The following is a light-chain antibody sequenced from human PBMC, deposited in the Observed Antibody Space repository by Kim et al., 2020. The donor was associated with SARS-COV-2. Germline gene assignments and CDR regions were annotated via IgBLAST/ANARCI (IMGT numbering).Light chain of an antibody. CDR3: QQYNAYSWT. J-gene: IGKJ1*01. CDR1: QNVSKW. Sequence: DIQLTQSPSTLSASVGDRVTITCRASQNVSKWLAWYQQKPGKAPKVLIYEVYRLESGVPSRFSGSGSETEFTLTINRLQPDDVSTYDCQQYNAYSWTFGRGTKVDIK. CDR2: EVY. V-gene: IGKV1-5*01.